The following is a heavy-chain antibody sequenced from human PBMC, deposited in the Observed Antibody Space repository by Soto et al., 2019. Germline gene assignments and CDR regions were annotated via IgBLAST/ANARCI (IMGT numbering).Heavy chain of an antibody. Sequence: GSGPTLVNPTETLTLTCTVSGFSLSNARMGVSWIRQPPGKALEWLAHIFSNDEKPYSTSLKSRLTISKDTSKSQVVLTMTNMDPVDTATYYCARIHSDILTGYYAMDYWGQGTLVTVSS. J-gene: IGHJ4*02. CDR1: GFSLSNARMG. D-gene: IGHD3-9*01. CDR2: IFSNDEK. CDR3: ARIHSDILTGYYAMDY. V-gene: IGHV2-26*01.